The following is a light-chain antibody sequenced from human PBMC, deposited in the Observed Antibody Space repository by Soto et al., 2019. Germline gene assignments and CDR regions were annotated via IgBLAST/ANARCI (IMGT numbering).Light chain of an antibody. CDR2: DDN. CDR3: VSYAGGTYV. CDR1: RSDVGGYIF. V-gene: IGLV2-8*01. Sequence: QSVLAQPPSASGSPGQSVTISFPGTRSDVGGYIFVTWYQQHPGKAPKLMIYDDNKRPSGVSERFSGSKSDNTAPLTVSGLHAEDEADYYCVSYAGGTYVFGTGTNVTVL. J-gene: IGLJ1*01.